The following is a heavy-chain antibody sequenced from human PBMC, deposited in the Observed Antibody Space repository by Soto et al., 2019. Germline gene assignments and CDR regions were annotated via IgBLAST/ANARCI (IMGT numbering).Heavy chain of an antibody. CDR3: ARDVVVAAIDWFDP. CDR1: GFSLSTSGVG. Sequence: QITLKESGPTLVKPTQTLTLTCTFSGFSLSTSGVGVGWIRQPPGKALEWLALIYWNDDKRYSPSLKSRRTIPKDTAQNQVVLTITNMDPVDTATDYCARDVVVAAIDWFDPWGQGTLVTVSS. V-gene: IGHV2-5*01. CDR2: IYWNDDK. D-gene: IGHD2-15*01. J-gene: IGHJ5*02.